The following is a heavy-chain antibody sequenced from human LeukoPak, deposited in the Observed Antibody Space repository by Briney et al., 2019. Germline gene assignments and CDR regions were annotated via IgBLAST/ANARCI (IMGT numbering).Heavy chain of an antibody. J-gene: IGHJ6*03. V-gene: IGHV1-8*01. CDR1: GYTFTSYD. Sequence: GASVKVSCKASGYTFTSYDVNWVRQATGQGLEWMGGMNPNSGNTGYAQKFQGRVTMTRNTSISTAYMELSSLRSEDTAVYYCARVRGGWNYMDVWGKGTTVTVSS. D-gene: IGHD1-26*01. CDR2: MNPNSGNT. CDR3: ARVRGGWNYMDV.